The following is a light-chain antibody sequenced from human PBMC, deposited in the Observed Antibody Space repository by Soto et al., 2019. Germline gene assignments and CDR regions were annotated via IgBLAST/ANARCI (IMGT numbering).Light chain of an antibody. CDR3: QSYDSSLSGSVV. Sequence: QSVLTQPPSVSGAPGQRVTISCTGSSSNIGAGYDVHWYQQLPGTAPKLLIYGNSNRPSGVPDRFSGSKSGTSASLAITGLQAEDEADYYCQSYDSSLSGSVVFGGGTKPPVL. CDR2: GNS. V-gene: IGLV1-40*01. CDR1: SSNIGAGYD. J-gene: IGLJ2*01.